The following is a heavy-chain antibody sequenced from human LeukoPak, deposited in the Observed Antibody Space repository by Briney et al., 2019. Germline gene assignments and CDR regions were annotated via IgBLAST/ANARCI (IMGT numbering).Heavy chain of an antibody. CDR1: GFIFSTYE. V-gene: IGHV3-48*03. Sequence: GGSLRLSCAASGFIFSTYEMAWVRQAPGKGLEWLSYISNSGSPIRYADSVKGRFTISRDDSKNTLYLQMNSLRAEDTAVYYCARVRYGELDVWGQGTTVTVSS. J-gene: IGHJ6*02. CDR3: ARVRYGELDV. CDR2: ISNSGSPI. D-gene: IGHD4-17*01.